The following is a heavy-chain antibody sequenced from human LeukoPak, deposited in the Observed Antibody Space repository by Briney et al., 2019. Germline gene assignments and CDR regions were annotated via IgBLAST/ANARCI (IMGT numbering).Heavy chain of an antibody. CDR1: GFTFTSYG. CDR3: AKDRGYDFSYGLDV. V-gene: IGHV3-30*18. CDR2: ITYDGYYK. J-gene: IGHJ6*02. D-gene: IGHD5-12*01. Sequence: GTSLRLSCAASGFTFTSYGMHWVRQAPGKGLEWVALITYDGYYKYYSDSVKGRFTISSDTSKNTLYLQMNSLRAEDTAVYYCAKDRGYDFSYGLDVWGQGATVAVSS.